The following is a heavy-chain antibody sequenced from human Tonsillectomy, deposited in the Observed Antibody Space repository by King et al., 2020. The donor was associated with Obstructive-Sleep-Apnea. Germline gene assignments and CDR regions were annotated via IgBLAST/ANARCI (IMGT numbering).Heavy chain of an antibody. CDR3: ARAVDTPLGAFDI. Sequence: QLQESGPGLVKPSETLSLTCTVSVYSISSGYYWGWIRQPPGKGLEWIGSFYHSGSTYYNPSLRSRVTISEDTSKNRFSLKVNSVTAADTAVDYCARAVDTPLGAFDIWGQGTMVTVSS. CDR2: FYHSGST. CDR1: VYSISSGYY. V-gene: IGHV4-38-2*02. J-gene: IGHJ3*02. D-gene: IGHD3-9*01.